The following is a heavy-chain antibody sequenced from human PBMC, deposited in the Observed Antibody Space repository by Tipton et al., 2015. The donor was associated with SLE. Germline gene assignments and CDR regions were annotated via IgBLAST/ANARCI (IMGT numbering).Heavy chain of an antibody. CDR1: NGSISSSPYY. CDR2: IYYSGST. CDR3: ERGPYYYMDV. Sequence: TLSLTCTVSNGSISSSPYYWGWIRQSPGKGLEWVGSIYYSGSTYYNPSLKSRVTISVDTSRNQCSLNLTSVTAADTAVYYCERGPYYYMDVWVKGTTVTVSS. V-gene: IGHV4-39*07. J-gene: IGHJ6*03.